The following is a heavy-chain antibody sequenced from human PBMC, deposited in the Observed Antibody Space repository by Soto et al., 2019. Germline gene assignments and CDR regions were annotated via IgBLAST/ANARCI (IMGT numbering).Heavy chain of an antibody. CDR1: GFTFSSYA. CDR3: ARDSGPYGPPIDY. J-gene: IGHJ4*02. V-gene: IGHV3-30-3*01. Sequence: GGSLRLSCAASGFTFSSYAMHWVRQAPGKGLEWVAVISYDGSNKYYADSVKGRFTISRDNSKNTLYLQMNSLRAEDTAVYYCARDSGPYGPPIDYWGQGTLVTVSS. CDR2: ISYDGSNK. D-gene: IGHD3-10*01.